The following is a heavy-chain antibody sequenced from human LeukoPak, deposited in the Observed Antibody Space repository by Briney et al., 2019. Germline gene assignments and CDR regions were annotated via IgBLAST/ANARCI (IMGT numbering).Heavy chain of an antibody. J-gene: IGHJ4*02. CDR2: ISGSGGGT. D-gene: IGHD3-3*01. Sequence: TGGSLRLSCAASGFTFGSYAMSWVRQAPGKGLEWVSAISGSGGGTYYADSVRGRFTISRDNSKNTLYLQMNSLRAEDTAVYYCAKDQATIFGVVPAFDYWGQGTLVTVSS. V-gene: IGHV3-23*01. CDR3: AKDQATIFGVVPAFDY. CDR1: GFTFGSYA.